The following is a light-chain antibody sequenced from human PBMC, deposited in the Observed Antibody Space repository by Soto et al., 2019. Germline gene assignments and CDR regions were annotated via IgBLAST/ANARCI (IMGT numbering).Light chain of an antibody. CDR1: QGIINY. Sequence: DIPMTQSTSSLSASVGDSVTITCRASQGIINYLAWFQQKPGKVPKLLIYTASTLRSGVSSRFSGSGSGTDFTLTISSLQPEDVATYYCQKYNSAPRTFGQGTKVEIK. CDR2: TAS. V-gene: IGKV1-27*01. J-gene: IGKJ1*01. CDR3: QKYNSAPRT.